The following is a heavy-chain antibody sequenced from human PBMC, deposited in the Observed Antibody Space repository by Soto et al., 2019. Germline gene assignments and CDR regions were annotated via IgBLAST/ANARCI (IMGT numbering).Heavy chain of an antibody. CDR3: ARDPPSIMIFGVDLRVTYYSYYGMDV. CDR2: IIPIFGTA. Sequence: SVKVSCKASGGTFSSYAISWERQAPGQGLEWMGGIIPIFGTANYAQKLQGRVTMTTDTSTSTAYTELRSLRSDDTAVYYCARDPPSIMIFGVDLRVTYYSYYGMDVWGKGTTVTVSS. CDR1: GGTFSSYA. V-gene: IGHV1-69*05. J-gene: IGHJ6*04. D-gene: IGHD3-3*01.